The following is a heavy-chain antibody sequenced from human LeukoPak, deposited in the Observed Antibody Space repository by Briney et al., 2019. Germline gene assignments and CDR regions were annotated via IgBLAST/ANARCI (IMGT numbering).Heavy chain of an antibody. V-gene: IGHV4-34*01. Sequence: KPSETLSLTCAVYGGSFSGYYWSWIRQPPGKGLEWIGEINHSGSTNYNPSLKSRVTISVDTSKNQFSLKLSSVTAADTAVYYCARQGYCSGGSCYDPFDYWGQGTLVTVSS. D-gene: IGHD2-15*01. J-gene: IGHJ4*02. CDR3: ARQGYCSGGSCYDPFDY. CDR1: GGSFSGYY. CDR2: INHSGST.